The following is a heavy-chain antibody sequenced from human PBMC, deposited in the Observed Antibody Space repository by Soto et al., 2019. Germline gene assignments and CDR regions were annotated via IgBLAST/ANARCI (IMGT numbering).Heavy chain of an antibody. CDR3: AKDIGLYYYDSSGYTATYAFDI. J-gene: IGHJ3*02. D-gene: IGHD3-22*01. CDR2: ISYDGSNK. Sequence: QVQLVESGGGVVQPGRSLRLSCAASGFTFSSYGMHWVRQAPGKGLEWVAVISYDGSNKYYADSVKGRFTISRDNSKNTLYLQMNSLRAEDTAVYYCAKDIGLYYYDSSGYTATYAFDIWGQGTIVTVSS. V-gene: IGHV3-30*18. CDR1: GFTFSSYG.